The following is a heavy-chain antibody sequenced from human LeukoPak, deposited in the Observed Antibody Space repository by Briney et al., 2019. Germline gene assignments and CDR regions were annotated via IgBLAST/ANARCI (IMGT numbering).Heavy chain of an antibody. Sequence: GGSLRLSCAASGFTFSSYWMSWVRQAPGKGLEWVAVISYDGSNKYYADSVKGRFTISRDNSKNTLYLQMNSLRAEDTAVYYCAKDRNYYDSSGLRFDPWGQGTLVTVSS. V-gene: IGHV3-30*18. CDR3: AKDRNYYDSSGLRFDP. J-gene: IGHJ5*02. CDR1: GFTFSSYW. D-gene: IGHD3-22*01. CDR2: ISYDGSNK.